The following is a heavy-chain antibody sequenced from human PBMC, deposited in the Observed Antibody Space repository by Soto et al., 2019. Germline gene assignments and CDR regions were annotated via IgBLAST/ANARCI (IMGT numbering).Heavy chain of an antibody. V-gene: IGHV3-23*01. J-gene: IGHJ3*01. CDR3: AKFWAYGRGGVEDNDGFDV. D-gene: IGHD3-10*02. CDR2: IGGSGGRT. Sequence: EVQLLESGGGLVQPGGSLRLSCAASGFTFSSYAMSWVRQSPGKGLEWVSVIGGSGGRTYYADSVKGRFTVSRDNSKKTKSLQMNSVRAEDTAVYYCAKFWAYGRGGVEDNDGFDVWGQGTMVTVSS. CDR1: GFTFSSYA.